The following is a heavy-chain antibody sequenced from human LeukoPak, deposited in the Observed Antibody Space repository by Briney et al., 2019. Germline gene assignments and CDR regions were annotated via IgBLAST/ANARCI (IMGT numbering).Heavy chain of an antibody. D-gene: IGHD5-24*01. CDR3: AKYRLIWLPAPVFDN. V-gene: IGHV3-7*01. J-gene: IGHJ4*02. CDR1: GFTFSSYW. Sequence: PGGSQRLSCAASGFTFSSYWMSWVRQAPGKRLEWVVNIKEDGSEQNYVDSVKGRCTISRDNAKNPLYLQMNSLRAEDTGVYYCAKYRLIWLPAPVFDNWGQGTLVTVSS. CDR2: IKEDGSEQ.